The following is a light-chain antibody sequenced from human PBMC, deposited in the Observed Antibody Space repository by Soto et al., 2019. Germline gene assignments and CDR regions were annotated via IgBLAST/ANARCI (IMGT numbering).Light chain of an antibody. CDR2: GAS. V-gene: IGKV1-39*01. J-gene: IGKJ1*01. CDR3: QQTASAPPWT. CDR1: QRIGTY. Sequence: DIQMTQSPTSLSASVGDRVTISCRASQRIGTYLAWYQQKPGKAPRLLISGASSVQSGVPPRFSGSGSATDFILTISILRLEDIATYYCQQTASAPPWTFGQGTKVEIK.